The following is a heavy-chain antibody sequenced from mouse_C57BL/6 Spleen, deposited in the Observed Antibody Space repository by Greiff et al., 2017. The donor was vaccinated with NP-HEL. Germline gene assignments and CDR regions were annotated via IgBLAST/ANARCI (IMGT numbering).Heavy chain of an antibody. V-gene: IGHV1-19*01. D-gene: IGHD1-1*01. CDR3: ARDYYGRGDY. J-gene: IGHJ2*01. CDR2: INPYNGGT. Sequence: EVQVVESGPVLVKPGASVKMSCKASGYTFTDYYMNWVKQSHGKSLEWIGVINPYNGGTSYNQKFKGKATLTVDKSSSTAYMELNSLTSEDSAVYYCARDYYGRGDYWGQGTTLTVSS. CDR1: GYTFTDYY.